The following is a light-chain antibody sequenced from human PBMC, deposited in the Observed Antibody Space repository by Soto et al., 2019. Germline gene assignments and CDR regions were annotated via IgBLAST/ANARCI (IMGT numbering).Light chain of an antibody. J-gene: IGLJ1*01. CDR2: EVS. CDR1: GSDVGSYKY. CDR3: SSYTSSSSLGV. V-gene: IGLV2-14*01. Sequence: QSALTQPASVSGSPGQSITISCTGTGSDVGSYKYVSWYQQHPGKAPKLIIFEVSNRPSGVSDRFSGSKSGNRASLTISGLQAEDEADYYCSSYTSSSSLGVFGTGTKVTVL.